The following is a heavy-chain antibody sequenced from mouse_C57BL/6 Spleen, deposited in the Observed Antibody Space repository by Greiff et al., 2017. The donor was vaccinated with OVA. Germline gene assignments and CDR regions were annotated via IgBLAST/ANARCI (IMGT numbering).Heavy chain of an antibody. V-gene: IGHV3-6*01. J-gene: IGHJ3*01. D-gene: IGHD3-2*02. CDR2: ISYDGNN. CDR3: ARASSGSFAY. Sequence: VQLQQSGPGLVKPSQSLSLTCSVTGYSITSGYYWNWIRQFPGNKLEWMGYISYDGNNNYNPSLKNRISITRDTSKNQFFLKLNSVTTEDTATYYCARASSGSFAYWGQGTLVTVSA. CDR1: GYSITSGYY.